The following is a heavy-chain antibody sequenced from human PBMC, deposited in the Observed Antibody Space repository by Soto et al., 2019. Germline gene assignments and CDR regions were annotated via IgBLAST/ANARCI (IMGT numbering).Heavy chain of an antibody. CDR1: GGSTSSYY. J-gene: IGHJ4*02. Sequence: PSETLSLTCTVSGGSTSSYYWSWIRQPPGKGLEWIRYIYYSGSTNYNPSLKSRVTISVDTSKNQFSLKLSSVTAADTAVYYCAGRTFLPSFDYWGQGTLVTGSS. V-gene: IGHV4-59*08. CDR3: AGRTFLPSFDY. D-gene: IGHD3-3*01. CDR2: IYYSGST.